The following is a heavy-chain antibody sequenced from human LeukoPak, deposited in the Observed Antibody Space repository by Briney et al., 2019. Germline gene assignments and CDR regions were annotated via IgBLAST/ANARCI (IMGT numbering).Heavy chain of an antibody. D-gene: IGHD2-2*01. CDR2: ISAYNGNT. V-gene: IGHV1-18*01. CDR1: GYTFTNYG. J-gene: IGHJ5*02. Sequence: GASVKVSCKASGYTFTNYGISWVRQAPGQGLEWMGWISAYNGNTNYAQKVQGRVTMTTDTSTNTAYMELGSLRSDDTAMYYCARDWSTTVLGDSWFDPWGQGTLVTVSS. CDR3: ARDWSTTVLGDSWFDP.